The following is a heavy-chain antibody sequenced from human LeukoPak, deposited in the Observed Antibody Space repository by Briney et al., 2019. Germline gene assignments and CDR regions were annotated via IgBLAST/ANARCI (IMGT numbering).Heavy chain of an antibody. CDR3: ARDNADASGIDDY. CDR2: IWYDGSNE. J-gene: IGHJ4*02. CDR1: GFTFSGYG. V-gene: IGHV3-33*01. D-gene: IGHD3-10*01. Sequence: GRSLRLSCAASGFTFSGYGMHWVRQAPGEGLEWVVVIWYDGSNEYYADSVKGRFTISRDNSKNTLYLQMNSLRAEDTAVYYCARDNADASGIDDYWGQGTLVTVSS.